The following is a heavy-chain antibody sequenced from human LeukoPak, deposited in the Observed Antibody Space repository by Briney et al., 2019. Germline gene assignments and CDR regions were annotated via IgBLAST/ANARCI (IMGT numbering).Heavy chain of an antibody. V-gene: IGHV3-7*01. CDR3: ARDRAYSGYDTYYYYYYYMDV. CDR2: IKQDGSEK. CDR1: GFTFSSYW. D-gene: IGHD5-12*01. Sequence: GGSLRLSCAASGFTFSSYWMSWVRQAPGKGLEWVANIKQDGSEKYYVDSVKGRFTISRDNAKNSLYLQMNSLRAEDTAVYYCARDRAYSGYDTYYYYYYYMDVWGKGTTVTVSS. J-gene: IGHJ6*03.